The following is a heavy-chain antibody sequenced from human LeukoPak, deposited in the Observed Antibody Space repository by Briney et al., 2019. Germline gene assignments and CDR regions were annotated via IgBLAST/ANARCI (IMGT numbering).Heavy chain of an antibody. J-gene: IGHJ4*02. CDR3: AKAYGDYGFDY. V-gene: IGHV3-23*01. Sequence: GGSLRLSCGASGFTFSSYAMSWVRQAPGKGLEWVSAISGSGGSTYYADSVKGRFTISRDNAKNSLYLQMNSLRAEDTALYYCAKAYGDYGFDYWGQGTLVTVSS. CDR1: GFTFSSYA. D-gene: IGHD4-17*01. CDR2: ISGSGGST.